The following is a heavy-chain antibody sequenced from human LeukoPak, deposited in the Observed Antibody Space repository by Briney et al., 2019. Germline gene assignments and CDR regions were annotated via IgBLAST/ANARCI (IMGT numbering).Heavy chain of an antibody. CDR3: AKADGYCSGGSCYSYYYYYMDV. V-gene: IGHV3-53*01. Sequence: PGGSLRLSCAASGISVSSNYMNWVRQAPGKGLEWVSVIYSGGSTYYADSVKGRFTISRDNSKNTLYLQMNSLRAEDTAVYYCAKADGYCSGGSCYSYYYYYMDVWGKGTTVTVSS. D-gene: IGHD2-15*01. CDR1: GISVSSNY. CDR2: IYSGGST. J-gene: IGHJ6*03.